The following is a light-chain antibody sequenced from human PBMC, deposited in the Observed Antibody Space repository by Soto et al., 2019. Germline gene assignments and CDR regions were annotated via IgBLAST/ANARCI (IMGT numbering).Light chain of an antibody. CDR1: QSVSSN. J-gene: IGKJ2*01. CDR2: GAS. CDR3: QQYNNWPPYT. V-gene: IGKV3-15*01. Sequence: EIVMTQSPATLSVSPGERATLSCSASQSVSSNLAWYQQKPGQAPRLLIYGASTRATGIPARFGGSGSGTEFTLTISSLQSEDFAVYYCQQYNNWPPYTFGQGTKLEIK.